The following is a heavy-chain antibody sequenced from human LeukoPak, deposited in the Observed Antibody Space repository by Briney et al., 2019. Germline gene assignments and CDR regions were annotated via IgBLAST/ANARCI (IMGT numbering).Heavy chain of an antibody. CDR1: GFTFSSYE. J-gene: IGHJ4*02. CDR2: ISSSGSTI. CDR3: ARVHYNTAMVDIDY. V-gene: IGHV3-48*03. Sequence: GSLRLSCAASGFTFSSYEMHWVRQAPGKGLEWISYISSSGSTIYYADSVKGRFTISRDNGKNSLYLQMNSLRAEDTAVYYCARVHYNTAMVDIDYWGQGTLVTVSS. D-gene: IGHD5-18*01.